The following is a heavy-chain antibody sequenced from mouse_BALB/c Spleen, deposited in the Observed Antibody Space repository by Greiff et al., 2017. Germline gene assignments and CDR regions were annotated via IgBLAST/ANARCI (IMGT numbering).Heavy chain of an antibody. CDR3: ARRDHYDGYVPY. V-gene: IGHV1-69*02. D-gene: IGHD1-2*01. CDR2: IDPSDSYT. J-gene: IGHJ3*01. CDR1: GYTFTSYW. Sequence: QVQLQQPGAELVKPGASVKLSCKASGYTFTSYWMHWVKQRPGQGLEWIGEIDPSDSYTNYNQKFKGKATLTVDKSSSTAYMQLSSLTSEDSAVYYCARRDHYDGYVPYWGQGTLVTVSA.